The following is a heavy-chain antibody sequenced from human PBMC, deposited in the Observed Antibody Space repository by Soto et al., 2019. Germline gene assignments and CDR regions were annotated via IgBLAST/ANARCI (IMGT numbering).Heavy chain of an antibody. V-gene: IGHV3-23*01. D-gene: IGHD6-6*01. CDR1: GFTFSSYA. CDR3: AKDGYSSSSGPDYYYYYYMDV. CDR2: ISGSGGST. Sequence: EVQLLESGGGLVQPGGSLRLSCAASGFTFSSYAMSWVRQAPGKGLEWVSAISGSGGSTYYADSVKGRFTISRDNSKNTMYRQMNSLRAEDTAVYYCAKDGYSSSSGPDYYYYYYMDVWGKGTTVTVSS. J-gene: IGHJ6*03.